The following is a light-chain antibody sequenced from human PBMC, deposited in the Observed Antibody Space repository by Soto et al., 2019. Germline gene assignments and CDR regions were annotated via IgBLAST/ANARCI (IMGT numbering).Light chain of an antibody. J-gene: IGKJ4*01. Sequence: EIVLTQSPATLSLSPGERATLSCRASQSVSSYLAWYQQKPGQAPRLLIYDASNRATCIPARFSGSGSGTGFTLTISSLEPEDFAFYYCQQRSNWPLTFGGGNKVEIK. V-gene: IGKV3-11*01. CDR3: QQRSNWPLT. CDR2: DAS. CDR1: QSVSSY.